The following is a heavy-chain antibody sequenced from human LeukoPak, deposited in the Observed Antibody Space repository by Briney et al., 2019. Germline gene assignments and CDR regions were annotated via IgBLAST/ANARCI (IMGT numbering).Heavy chain of an antibody. J-gene: IGHJ4*02. Sequence: PGGSLCLSCAASGFTFSSHTMSWVRQAQGKGREGVSASSGSGGSTYYEDSVKGRFTISRDNSKNTLYLQMNSLRAEDTAVYYCAKDGKFRYSSSWYYWGQGTLVTVSS. CDR2: SSGSGGST. D-gene: IGHD6-13*01. CDR1: GFTFSSHT. CDR3: AKDGKFRYSSSWYY. V-gene: IGHV3-23*01.